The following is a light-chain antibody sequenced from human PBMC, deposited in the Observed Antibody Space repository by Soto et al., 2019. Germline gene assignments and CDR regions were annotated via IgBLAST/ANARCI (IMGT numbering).Light chain of an antibody. CDR2: EVS. CDR1: SSDVGGDNS. J-gene: IGLJ2*01. V-gene: IGLV2-8*01. Sequence: QSALTQPPSASGSPGQSVTIPCTGTSSDVGGDNSVSWYQQHPGKVPKLMIYEVSKRPSGVPDRFSGSKSGNTASLTVSGLPAEDEADYYCSSYAGSNNLVFGGGTKLTVL. CDR3: SSYAGSNNLV.